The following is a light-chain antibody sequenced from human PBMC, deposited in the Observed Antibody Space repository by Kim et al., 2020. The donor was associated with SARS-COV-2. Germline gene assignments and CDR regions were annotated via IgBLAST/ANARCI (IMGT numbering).Light chain of an antibody. CDR1: TLGDKY. V-gene: IGLV3-1*01. CDR2: KDT. CDR3: QAWDSSTGVV. J-gene: IGLJ2*01. Sequence: VSPGQTANITCSGDTLGDKYACWYQQKAGQSPVQVIYKDTQRPSGIPERFSGSNSGNTATLTISGTQAMDEADYYCQAWDSSTGVVFGGGTQLTVL.